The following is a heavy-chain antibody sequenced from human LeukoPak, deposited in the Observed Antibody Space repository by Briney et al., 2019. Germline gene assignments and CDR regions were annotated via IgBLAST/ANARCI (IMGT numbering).Heavy chain of an antibody. CDR3: SAYRQVLLPFES. Sequence: GGCLRLSRAASVFTFSTFAMIGVRQPPGKGLEGVSSIFLIGGEIHYADTVRGRFTISRDNYENNLSLQMNTQRAGDRRIYYFSAYRQVLLPFESWGQGTLVTVSS. V-gene: IGHV3-23*01. CDR2: IFLIGGEI. J-gene: IGHJ4*02. D-gene: IGHD2-8*02. CDR1: VFTFSTFA.